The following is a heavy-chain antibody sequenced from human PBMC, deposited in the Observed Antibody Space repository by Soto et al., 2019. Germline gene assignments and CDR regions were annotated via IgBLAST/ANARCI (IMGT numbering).Heavy chain of an antibody. D-gene: IGHD4-4*01. V-gene: IGHV4-30-2*01. CDR3: ARDSRSTTTYGLDV. Sequence: QLQLQESGSRLVKPSQTLSLSCAVSGGSISSGGYSWSWIRLPPGKGLEWIGYIYHSETTNYNPSLKSRVTISVDRSKNHLSLKLKSVTPADTAVYYCARDSRSTTTYGLDVWGQGTTVTVSS. J-gene: IGHJ6*02. CDR1: GGSISSGGYS. CDR2: IYHSETT.